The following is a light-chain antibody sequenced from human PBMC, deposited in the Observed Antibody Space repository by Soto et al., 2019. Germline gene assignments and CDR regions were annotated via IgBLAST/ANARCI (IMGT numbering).Light chain of an antibody. CDR1: SSDVGGYNY. Sequence: QSVLTQPASVSGSPGQSITISCTGTSSDVGGYNYVSWYQHHPGKAPKLIIFDVSNRPSGVSNRFSGSKSGNTASLTISGLQAEDEADYYCSSYTSSSTLVFGTGTKLTVL. J-gene: IGLJ1*01. V-gene: IGLV2-14*03. CDR3: SSYTSSSTLV. CDR2: DVS.